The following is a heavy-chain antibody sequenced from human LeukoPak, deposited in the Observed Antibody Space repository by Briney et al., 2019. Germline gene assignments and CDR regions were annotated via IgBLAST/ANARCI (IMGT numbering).Heavy chain of an antibody. D-gene: IGHD6-19*01. CDR2: IFYSGST. CDR1: GGSMSRYY. Sequence: PSETLSLTCTVSGGSMSRYYWSWIRQPPGKGLEWIGYIFYSGSTNYNPSLKSRVTISVDTSKNQFSLKLSSVTAADTAVYYCATTENSSGWFGYWGQGTLVTVSS. J-gene: IGHJ4*02. CDR3: ATTENSSGWFGY. V-gene: IGHV4-59*08.